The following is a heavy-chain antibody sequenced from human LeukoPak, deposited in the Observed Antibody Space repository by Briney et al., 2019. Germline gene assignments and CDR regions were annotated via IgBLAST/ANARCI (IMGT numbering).Heavy chain of an antibody. Sequence: SVKLSCKASGGTFSSYAISWVRQAPGQGLEWIGGIILIFGTANYAQKFQGRVTITTDESTSTAYMELSSLRSEDTAVYYCARGWGVPAGFDYWGQGTLVTVSS. CDR2: IILIFGTA. V-gene: IGHV1-69*05. CDR1: GGTFSSYA. CDR3: ARGWGVPAGFDY. J-gene: IGHJ4*02. D-gene: IGHD2-2*01.